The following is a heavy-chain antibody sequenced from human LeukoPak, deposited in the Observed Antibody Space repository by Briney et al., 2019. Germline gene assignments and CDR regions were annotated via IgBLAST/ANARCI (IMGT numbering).Heavy chain of an antibody. CDR1: GFTFSNAW. J-gene: IGHJ4*02. CDR3: TTKVGYSYGYIDY. D-gene: IGHD5-18*01. Sequence: GGSLRLSCAASGFTFSNAWMSWVRQAPGKGLEWVGRIKSKTDGGTTDYAAPVKGRFTISIDDSKNTLYLQMNSLKTEDTAVYYCTTKVGYSYGYIDYWGQGTLVTVSS. V-gene: IGHV3-15*01. CDR2: IKSKTDGGTT.